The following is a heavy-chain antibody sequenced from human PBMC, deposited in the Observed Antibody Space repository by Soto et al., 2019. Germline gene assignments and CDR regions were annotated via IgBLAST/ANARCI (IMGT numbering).Heavy chain of an antibody. CDR3: ARGETMSGYDLGGSMDV. CDR2: ISSSSSYT. CDR1: GFTFSDYY. J-gene: IGHJ6*02. D-gene: IGHD5-12*01. V-gene: IGHV3-11*06. Sequence: QVQLVESGGGLVKPGGSLRLSCAASGFTFSDYYMSWIRQAPGKGLEWVSYISSSSSYTNYADSVKGRFTISRDNAKNSLYLQMNSLRAEDTAVYYCARGETMSGYDLGGSMDVWGQGTTVTVSS.